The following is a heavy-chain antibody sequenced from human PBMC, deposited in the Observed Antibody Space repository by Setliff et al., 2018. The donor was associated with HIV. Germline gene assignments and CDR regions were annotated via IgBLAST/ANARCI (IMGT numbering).Heavy chain of an antibody. V-gene: IGHV1-69*13. J-gene: IGHJ6*03. CDR2: IIPIFGTT. Sequence: GASVKVSCKASGGTFSSYPISWVRQAPGQGLEWMGGIIPIFGTTHYAQKFQGRVTVTADESTSTAYMQLSSLRSDDTAVYYCARRRNYDSSGYGDYYYYMDVWGKGTTVTAP. CDR1: GGTFSSYP. D-gene: IGHD3-22*01. CDR3: ARRRNYDSSGYGDYYYYMDV.